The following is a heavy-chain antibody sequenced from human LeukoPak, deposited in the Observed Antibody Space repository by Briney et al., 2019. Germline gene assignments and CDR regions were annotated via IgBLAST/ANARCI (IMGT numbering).Heavy chain of an antibody. CDR3: AGLHTMIRGADPPAY. CDR1: GVSFSGYY. J-gene: IGHJ4*02. V-gene: IGHV4-34*01. CDR2: INHSGST. Sequence: SETLSLTCAVYGVSFSGYYWSWIRQPPGKGLEWIGEINHSGSTNYNPSLKSRVTISVDTSKNQFSLKLSSVTAADTAVYYCAGLHTMIRGADPPAYWGQGTLVTVSS. D-gene: IGHD3-10*01.